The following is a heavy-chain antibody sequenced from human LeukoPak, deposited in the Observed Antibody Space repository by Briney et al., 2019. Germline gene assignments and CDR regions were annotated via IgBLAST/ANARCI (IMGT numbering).Heavy chain of an antibody. CDR2: IYHSGST. CDR1: GGSISSSNW. D-gene: IGHD6-13*01. CDR3: ARSLGYSSSWYWFDP. J-gene: IGHJ5*02. Sequence: PSETLSLTCAVSGGSISSSNWWSWVRQPPGKGLEWIGEIYHSGSTNYNPSLKSRVTISVDKSKNQFSLKLSSVTAADTAVYYCARSLGYSSSWYWFDPWGQGTLVTVSS. V-gene: IGHV4-4*02.